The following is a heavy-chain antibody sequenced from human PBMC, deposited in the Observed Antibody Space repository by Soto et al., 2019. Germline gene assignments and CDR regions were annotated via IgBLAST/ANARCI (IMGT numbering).Heavy chain of an antibody. CDR2: ISAYNGNT. CDR3: ARGMNYYGSGSHYDV. V-gene: IGHV1-18*04. CDR1: GYTFPSYG. Sequence: DSVRVSCKASGYTFPSYGISWVRQAPGQGLEWMGWISAYNGNTNYAQKLQGRVTMTTDTSTSTAYMELRSLRSDDTAVYYCARGMNYYGSGSHYDVWGQGTTVTVSS. D-gene: IGHD3-10*01. J-gene: IGHJ6*02.